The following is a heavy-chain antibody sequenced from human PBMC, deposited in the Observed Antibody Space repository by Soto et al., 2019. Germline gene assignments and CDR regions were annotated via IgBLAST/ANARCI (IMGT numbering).Heavy chain of an antibody. CDR1: GGSFSGYY. CDR2: INHSGST. CDR3: ARERFSPAGDIVVVPAATPSVFGP. J-gene: IGHJ5*02. V-gene: IGHV4-34*01. Sequence: SETLSLTCAVYGGSFSGYYWSWIRQPPGKGLEWIGEINHSGSTNYNPSLKSRVTISVDTSKNQFSLKLSSVTAADTAVYYCARERFSPAGDIVVVPAATPSVFGPWGQGTLVTVSS. D-gene: IGHD2-2*01.